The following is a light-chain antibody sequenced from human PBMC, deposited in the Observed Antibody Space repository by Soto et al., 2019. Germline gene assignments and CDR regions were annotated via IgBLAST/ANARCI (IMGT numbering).Light chain of an antibody. CDR3: TSFTSSSTLYV. Sequence: QSALTQPASVSGSPGQSITISCTGTGSDVGAYNYVSCYQQHPDKAPKLMIYDVSDRPSGVSNRFSGSKSGNTASLTISGLQAEDEADYYCTSFTSSSTLYVFGAETNITVL. J-gene: IGLJ1*01. CDR2: DVS. CDR1: GSDVGAYNY. V-gene: IGLV2-14*01.